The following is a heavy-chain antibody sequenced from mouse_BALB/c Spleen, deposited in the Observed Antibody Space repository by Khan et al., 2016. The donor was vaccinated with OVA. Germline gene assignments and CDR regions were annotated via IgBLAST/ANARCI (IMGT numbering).Heavy chain of an antibody. J-gene: IGHJ4*01. CDR2: INPRSGYT. D-gene: IGHD2-14*01. Sequence: QVQLKESGAELARPGASVRMSCKASGYTFTNNTMHWVKKRPGQGLEWIGYINPRSGYTNFNQNFKDKATLTADKSSSTAYMQLSSLTSEDSAVYYCARRTTGYTMDYWGQGTSVTVPS. CDR1: GYTFTNNT. V-gene: IGHV1-4*01. CDR3: ARRTTGYTMDY.